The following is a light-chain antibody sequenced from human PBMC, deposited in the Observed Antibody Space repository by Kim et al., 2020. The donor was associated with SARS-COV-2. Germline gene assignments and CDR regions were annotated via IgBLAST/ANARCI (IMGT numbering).Light chain of an antibody. CDR3: QQYGYSLVT. V-gene: IGKV3-20*01. CDR1: QSVSSSY. J-gene: IGKJ4*01. Sequence: SPGERATLSCRASQSVSSSYLAWYQQKPGQAPRLLIYGASSRATGIPDRFSGSGSGTDFTLTINRLEPEDFAVYYCQQYGYSLVTFGGGTKVDIK. CDR2: GAS.